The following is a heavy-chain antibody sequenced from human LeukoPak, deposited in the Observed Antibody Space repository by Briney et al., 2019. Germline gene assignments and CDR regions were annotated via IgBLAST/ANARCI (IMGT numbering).Heavy chain of an antibody. V-gene: IGHV4-34*01. Sequence: SETLSLTCAVYGGSFSGYYWSWIRQPPGKGLEWIGEINHSGSTNYNPSLKSRVTISVDTSKNQFSLKLSSVTAADTAVYYCARDGPRSWFDPWGQGTLVTVSS. D-gene: IGHD3/OR15-3a*01. CDR3: ARDGPRSWFDP. CDR2: INHSGST. J-gene: IGHJ5*02. CDR1: GGSFSGYY.